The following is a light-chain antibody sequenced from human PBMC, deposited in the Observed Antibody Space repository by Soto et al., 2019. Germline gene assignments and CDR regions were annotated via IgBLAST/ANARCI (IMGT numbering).Light chain of an antibody. CDR2: WAS. Sequence: DIVMTQSPDSLAVSLGERATINCKSSQSVLYSSNNKNYLAWYQQKPGQPPNLLINWASTRESGVPDRFSGSGSGTHFTLTITSLQAEDVAVYYCQQYYSSPPTFGQGTKVEIK. CDR3: QQYYSSPPT. V-gene: IGKV4-1*01. CDR1: QSVLYSSNNKNY. J-gene: IGKJ1*01.